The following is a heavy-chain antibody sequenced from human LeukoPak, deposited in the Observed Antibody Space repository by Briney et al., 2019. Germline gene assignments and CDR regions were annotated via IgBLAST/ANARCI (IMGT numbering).Heavy chain of an antibody. Sequence: ASVKVSCKASGYTFTGYYMHWVRQAPGQGLEWMGWISPNSGGTNYAQKFQGRVTMTGDTSITTVYMELSRLNSDDTALYYCVRDMDSSGNIAWFESWGQGTLVTVPS. J-gene: IGHJ5*01. CDR1: GYTFTGYY. D-gene: IGHD1-26*01. CDR3: VRDMDSSGNIAWFES. V-gene: IGHV1-2*02. CDR2: ISPNSGGT.